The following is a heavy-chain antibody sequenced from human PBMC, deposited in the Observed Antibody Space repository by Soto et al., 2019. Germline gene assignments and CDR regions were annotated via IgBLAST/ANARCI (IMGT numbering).Heavy chain of an antibody. V-gene: IGHV3-15*01. J-gene: IGHJ4*02. CDR2: IKSKTDGGTT. CDR1: GFTFSNAW. D-gene: IGHD2-2*01. Sequence: GGSLRLSCAASGFTFSNAWMSWVRQAPGKGLEWVGRIKSKTDGGTTDYAAPVKGRFTISRDDSKNTLYLQMNSLKTEDTAVSYFSTSLFGVPAAPYFDYWGQGTLVTVSS. CDR3: STSLFGVPAAPYFDY.